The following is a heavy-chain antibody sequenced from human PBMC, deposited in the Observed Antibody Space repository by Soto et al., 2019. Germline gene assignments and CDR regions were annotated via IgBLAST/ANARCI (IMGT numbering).Heavy chain of an antibody. J-gene: IGHJ4*02. V-gene: IGHV3-66*01. CDR3: ARELERVFDY. D-gene: IGHD1-1*01. Sequence: GGSLRLSCVVSQFSVSKNYMTWVRQAPGKGLEWVSIIYGADKTYYADSVKGRFTISRDNSKNTLYLQMNSLRIEDTAVYYCARELERVFDYWGQGTLVTVSS. CDR1: QFSVSKNY. CDR2: IYGADKT.